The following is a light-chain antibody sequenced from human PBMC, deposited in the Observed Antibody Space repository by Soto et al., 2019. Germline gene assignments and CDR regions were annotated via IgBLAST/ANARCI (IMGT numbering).Light chain of an antibody. CDR2: WAS. CDR1: QTIFRTSNNKDY. J-gene: IGKJ4*01. Sequence: DIVLTQSPDSLAVSLGETATIHCRSSQTIFRTSNNKDYLAWYQQRPGQPPKLLLYWASMRESGVPDRISGSGSGTDFTLTINSLQAEDVAVYYCQQFHSYPLTFGGGTKVEIK. V-gene: IGKV4-1*01. CDR3: QQFHSYPLT.